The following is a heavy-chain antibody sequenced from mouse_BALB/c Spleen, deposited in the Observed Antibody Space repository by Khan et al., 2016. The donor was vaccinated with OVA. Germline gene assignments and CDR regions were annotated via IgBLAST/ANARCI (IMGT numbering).Heavy chain of an antibody. J-gene: IGHJ4*01. V-gene: IGHV9-4*02. Sequence: LVESGPELKKPGETVRISCKASGYTFTTAGMQWVQKMPGKGLKWIGWINTHSGVPKYAEDFKGRFVFSLETSASTAYLQITNLKNGDTATYFCARGGAAFYRNDGGAMDSWGQGTSVTVSS. CDR3: ARGGAAFYRNDGGAMDS. D-gene: IGHD2-14*01. CDR1: GYTFTTAG. CDR2: INTHSGVP.